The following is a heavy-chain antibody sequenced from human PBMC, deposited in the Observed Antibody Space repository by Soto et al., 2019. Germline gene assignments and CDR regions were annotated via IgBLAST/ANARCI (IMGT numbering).Heavy chain of an antibody. CDR3: ARLPHPDWYFDL. D-gene: IGHD1-26*01. J-gene: IGHJ2*01. Sequence: EVQLVESGGGLVQPGGSLRLSCAASGFTVSSNYMSWVRQAPGKGLEWVSVIYSGGSTYYADSVKGRFTISRHNSKNTLYLQMNSLRVEDTAVYYFARLPHPDWYFDLWGRGTLVTFSS. V-gene: IGHV3-53*04. CDR1: GFTVSSNY. CDR2: IYSGGST.